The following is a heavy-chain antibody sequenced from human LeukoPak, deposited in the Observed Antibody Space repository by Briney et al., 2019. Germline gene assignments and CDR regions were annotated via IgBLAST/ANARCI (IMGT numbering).Heavy chain of an antibody. D-gene: IGHD1-26*01. Sequence: GRSLRLSCAASGFTFSSYAMSWVRQAPGKGLEWVSAISGSGGSTYYADSVKGRFTISRDNSKNTLYLQMNSLRAEDTAVYYCAKDVFSGSYYDYWGQGTLVTVSS. CDR3: AKDVFSGSYYDY. CDR2: ISGSGGST. V-gene: IGHV3-23*01. CDR1: GFTFSSYA. J-gene: IGHJ4*02.